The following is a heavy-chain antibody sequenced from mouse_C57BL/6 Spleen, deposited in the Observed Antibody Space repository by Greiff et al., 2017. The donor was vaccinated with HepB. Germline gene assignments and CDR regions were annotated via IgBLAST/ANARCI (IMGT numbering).Heavy chain of an antibody. D-gene: IGHD2-1*01. CDR2: IYPSDSYT. Sequence: VQLQQPGAELVRPGTSVKLSCKASGYTFTSYWMHWVKQRPGQGLEWIGVIYPSDSYTNYNQKFKGKATLTVDTSSSTAYMQLSSLTSEDSAVYYCASYGNYVGDYWGQGTSVTVSS. J-gene: IGHJ4*01. CDR3: ASYGNYVGDY. V-gene: IGHV1-59*01. CDR1: GYTFTSYW.